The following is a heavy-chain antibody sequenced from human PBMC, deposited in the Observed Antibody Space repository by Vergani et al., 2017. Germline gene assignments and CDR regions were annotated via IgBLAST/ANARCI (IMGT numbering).Heavy chain of an antibody. CDR2: ISVYNGNT. J-gene: IGHJ4*02. CDR3: ATIGYRRWGYYLDY. V-gene: IGHV1-18*01. D-gene: IGHD2-2*02. Sequence: QVRLVQSGAEVKKPGASVKVSCKASGYTFTTYGISWVRQAPGQGLEWMGWISVYNGNTAYAQKFQGRVTMTTDTSTSTAYMELRSLRSDDTAVYYCATIGYRRWGYYLDYWGQGILVTVSS. CDR1: GYTFTTYG.